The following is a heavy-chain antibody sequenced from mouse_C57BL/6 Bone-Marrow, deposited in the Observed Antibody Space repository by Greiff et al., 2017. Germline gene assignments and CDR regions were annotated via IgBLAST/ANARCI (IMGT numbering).Heavy chain of an antibody. J-gene: IGHJ3*01. CDR2: IDPANGNT. Sequence: PEQGLEWIGRIDPANGNTKYDPKFQGKATITADTFSNTAYLHLSSLISEDTAIYYCARGSCPFAYWGQGTLVTVSA. CDR3: ARGSCPFAY. V-gene: IGHV14-3*01.